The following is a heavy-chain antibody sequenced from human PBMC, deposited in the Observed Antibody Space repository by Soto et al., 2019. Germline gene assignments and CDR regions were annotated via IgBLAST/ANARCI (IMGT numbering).Heavy chain of an antibody. CDR1: GYAFTTYG. V-gene: IGHV1-18*01. J-gene: IGHJ4*02. Sequence: QVHLVQSGAEVKKRGASVKVSCKGYGYAFTTYGITWVRQAPGQGREWMGWISAHNGNTNYAQKLKGRVTVTRDTSTSTADMELSSLRPDDTAVYYCARGRYGDYWGQGALVTVSS. D-gene: IGHD1-1*01. CDR3: ARGRYGDY. CDR2: ISAHNGNT.